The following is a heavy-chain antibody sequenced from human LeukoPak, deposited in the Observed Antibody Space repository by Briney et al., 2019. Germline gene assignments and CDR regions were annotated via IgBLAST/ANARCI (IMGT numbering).Heavy chain of an antibody. Sequence: ASVKVSCKASGYTLTSYDINWVRQATGQGLEWMGWMNPNSGNTGYAQKFQGRVTMTRNTSISTAYMELSSLRSEDTAVYYCARGGAVGATSDYWGQGTLVTVSS. CDR3: ARGGAVGATSDY. V-gene: IGHV1-8*01. CDR1: GYTLTSYD. CDR2: MNPNSGNT. D-gene: IGHD1-26*01. J-gene: IGHJ4*02.